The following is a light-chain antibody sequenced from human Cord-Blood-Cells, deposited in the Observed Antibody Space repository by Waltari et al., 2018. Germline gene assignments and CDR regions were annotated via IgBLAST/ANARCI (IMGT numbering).Light chain of an antibody. CDR2: AAS. Sequence: DIQMTQSPSSLCASVGDRVTITCRASQSISSYLNWYPQKPGNAPKLLIYAASSLQSGVPSRFSGSGSGTDFTLTISSLQPEDFATYYCQQSYSTPWTFGQGTKVEIK. CDR1: QSISSY. CDR3: QQSYSTPWT. V-gene: IGKV1-39*01. J-gene: IGKJ1*01.